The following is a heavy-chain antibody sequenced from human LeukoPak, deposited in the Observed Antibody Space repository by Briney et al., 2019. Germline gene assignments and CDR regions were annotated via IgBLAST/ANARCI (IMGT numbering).Heavy chain of an antibody. V-gene: IGHV3-7*01. CDR2: IKQDGSEK. D-gene: IGHD2-15*01. CDR1: GYTFSSYC. J-gene: IGHJ6*03. Sequence: GGALRLSCAASGYTFSSYCMSWVRQAPGKGLEWVANIKQDGSEKYYVDSVKGRFTISRDNAKNSLYLQINSLRAEDMAVYYCARDFEDSDYYYYMDVWGKGTTVTVSS. CDR3: ARDFEDSDYYYYMDV.